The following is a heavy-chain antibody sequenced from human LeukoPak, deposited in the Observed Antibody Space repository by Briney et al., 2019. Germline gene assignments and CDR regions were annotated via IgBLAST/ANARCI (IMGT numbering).Heavy chain of an antibody. D-gene: IGHD3-10*01. CDR2: INHSGGT. V-gene: IGHV4-34*01. CDR3: ARGLFGGEFTFSFDY. J-gene: IGHJ4*02. CDR1: GGSFSGYY. Sequence: SETLSLTCAVYGGSFSGYYWSWIRQPPGKGLEWIGEINHSGGTNYNPSLKSRVTISVDTSKNQFSLKLGSVTAADTAVYYCARGLFGGEFTFSFDYWGQGTLVTVSS.